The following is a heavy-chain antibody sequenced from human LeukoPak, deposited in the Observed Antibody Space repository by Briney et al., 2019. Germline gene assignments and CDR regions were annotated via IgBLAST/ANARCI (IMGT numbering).Heavy chain of an antibody. Sequence: GGSLRLSCAVSGVTFTKSGMHWVRRAPGKGLGWVAFISHDGSKEYYVDSVKGRFTISRDNYENKVFLRMNSLRAEDTAVYYCAKDKGNYYFDYWGQGMLVTVSS. J-gene: IGHJ4*02. CDR3: AKDKGNYYFDY. V-gene: IGHV3-30*02. CDR1: GVTFTKSG. D-gene: IGHD3-10*01. CDR2: ISHDGSKE.